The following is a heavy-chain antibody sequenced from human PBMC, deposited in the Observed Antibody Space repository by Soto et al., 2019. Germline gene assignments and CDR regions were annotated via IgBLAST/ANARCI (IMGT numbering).Heavy chain of an antibody. J-gene: IGHJ4*02. Sequence: QVQLVQSGAEVKKPGASVKVSCKASGYTFTGYYMHWVRQAPGQGLEWMGWINPNSGGTNYAQKFQDWVTMTRDTSISTAYMELSRLRSDDTAVYYCARGSIVVVPAASQYYFDYWGQGTLVTVSS. D-gene: IGHD2-2*01. CDR2: INPNSGGT. V-gene: IGHV1-2*04. CDR3: ARGSIVVVPAASQYYFDY. CDR1: GYTFTGYY.